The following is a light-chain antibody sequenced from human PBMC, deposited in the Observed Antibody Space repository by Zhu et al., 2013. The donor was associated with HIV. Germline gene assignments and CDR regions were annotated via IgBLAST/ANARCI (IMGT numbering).Light chain of an antibody. J-gene: IGLJ2*01. CDR1: RSNIGSNY. CDR2: RSN. Sequence: QSVLIQPPSASGTPGQRVTISCSGSRSNIGSNYVYWYQQLPGTAPKLLMYRSNQRPSGVPDRFSGSTSGTSGSLAISDLRSDDEADYYCAAWDDSLSDVIFGGGTKLTVL. V-gene: IGLV1-47*01. CDR3: AAWDDSLSDVI.